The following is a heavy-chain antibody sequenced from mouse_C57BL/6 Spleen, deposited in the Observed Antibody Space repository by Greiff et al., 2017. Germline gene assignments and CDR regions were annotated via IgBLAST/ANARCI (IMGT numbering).Heavy chain of an antibody. CDR2: INPSNGGT. CDR1: GYTFTSYW. D-gene: IGHD1-1*01. Sequence: QVQLQQPGTELVKPGASVKLSCKASGYTFTSYWMHWVKQRPGQGLEWIGNINPSNGGTNYNEKFKSKATLTVDKSSSTAYMQLSSLTSEDSAVYCCARTTVVATGYFDYWGQGTTLTVSS. V-gene: IGHV1-53*01. CDR3: ARTTVVATGYFDY. J-gene: IGHJ2*01.